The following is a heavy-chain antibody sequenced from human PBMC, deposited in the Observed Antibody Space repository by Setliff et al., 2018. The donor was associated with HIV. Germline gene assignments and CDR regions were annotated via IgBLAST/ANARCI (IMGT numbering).Heavy chain of an antibody. Sequence: SETLSLTCTVSGDSLIGYYWSWIRQHPGKGLEWIGYIYYSGGTYYNPSLKSRVTISVDTSKNQFSLKLSSVTAADTAVYYCARDRYTWNYGKNYMDVWGKGTTVTVSS. D-gene: IGHD1-7*01. J-gene: IGHJ6*03. CDR1: GDSLIGYY. V-gene: IGHV4-59*12. CDR2: IYYSGGT. CDR3: ARDRYTWNYGKNYMDV.